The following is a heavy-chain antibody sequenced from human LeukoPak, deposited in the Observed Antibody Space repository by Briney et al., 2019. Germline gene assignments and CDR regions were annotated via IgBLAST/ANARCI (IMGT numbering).Heavy chain of an antibody. Sequence: SETLSLTCAVYGGSFSGYYWSWIRQPPGEGLEWIGEINHSGNTNYNPSLKSRVTISVDTSKNQFSLKLSSVTAADTAVYYCARHYYGSGSYSPHAKTSFDPWGQGTLVTVSS. CDR3: ARHYYGSGSYSPHAKTSFDP. D-gene: IGHD3-10*01. CDR1: GGSFSGYY. V-gene: IGHV4-34*01. J-gene: IGHJ5*02. CDR2: INHSGNT.